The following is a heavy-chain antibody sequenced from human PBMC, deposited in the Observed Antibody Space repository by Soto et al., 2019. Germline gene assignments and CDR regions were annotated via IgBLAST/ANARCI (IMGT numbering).Heavy chain of an antibody. J-gene: IGHJ3*02. V-gene: IGHV3-23*01. CDR2: VTADGGT. CDR3: APHVSCSGGSCQYDAFAI. Sequence: EVQVLESGGGLVQPGGSLRLSCEGSGFTVSSHDMTWIRQAPGKVPEWVSTVTADGGTYYADSVKGRFAMSRDTSENTLYLQMNSLGAEDTAAYYCAPHVSCSGGSCQYDAFAIRGQGTMVTVSS. CDR1: GFTVSSHD. D-gene: IGHD2-15*01.